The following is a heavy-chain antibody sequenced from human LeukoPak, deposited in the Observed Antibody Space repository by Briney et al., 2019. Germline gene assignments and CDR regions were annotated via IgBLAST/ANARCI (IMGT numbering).Heavy chain of an antibody. D-gene: IGHD5-24*01. V-gene: IGHV4-61*02. CDR2: ISSSGST. Sequence: PSETLSLTCTVSGDSISSGDYYWSWIRQPAGKGLEWIGRISSSGSTNYNPSLKSRVTISVDTSKNQFSLKLSSVTAADTAVYYCARVGWLQAFDYRGQGTLVTVSS. J-gene: IGHJ4*02. CDR1: GDSISSGDYY. CDR3: ARVGWLQAFDY.